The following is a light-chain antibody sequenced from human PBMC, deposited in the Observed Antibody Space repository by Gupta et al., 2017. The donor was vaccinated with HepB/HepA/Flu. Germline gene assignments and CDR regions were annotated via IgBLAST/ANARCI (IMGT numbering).Light chain of an antibody. J-gene: IGLJ2*01. Sequence: SYELTQPPSVSVSPGQTANITCSGDKLGDKYPCWNQQKAGQSPILVIYKKNKRPSGIPERFSGSASGNTATLTISGTQAMDEGDYFCQAWDSSVVFGGGTKLTVL. CDR3: QAWDSSVV. V-gene: IGLV3-1*01. CDR2: KKN. CDR1: KLGDKY.